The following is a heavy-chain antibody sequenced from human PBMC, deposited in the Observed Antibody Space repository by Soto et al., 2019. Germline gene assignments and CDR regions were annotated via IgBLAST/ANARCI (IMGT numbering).Heavy chain of an antibody. CDR3: AKDLGGYSYANDYYYCGMDV. CDR2: ISYDGSNK. CDR1: GFTFSSYG. D-gene: IGHD5-18*01. Sequence: GGSLRLSCAASGFTFSSYGMHWVRQAPGKGLEWVAVISYDGSNKYYADSVKGRFTISRDNSKNTLYLQMNSLRAEDTAVYYCAKDLGGYSYANDYYYCGMDVWGQGTTVTVSS. V-gene: IGHV3-30*18. J-gene: IGHJ6*02.